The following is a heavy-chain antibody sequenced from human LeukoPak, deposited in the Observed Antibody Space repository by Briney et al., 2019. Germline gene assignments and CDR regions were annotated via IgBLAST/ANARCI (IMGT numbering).Heavy chain of an antibody. CDR3: ARVGCDILTGISSPYYYGMDV. J-gene: IGHJ6*04. CDR2: IKQDGSEK. V-gene: IGHV3-7*03. Sequence: GGSLRLSCAASGFTFSSYWMSWVRQAPGKGLEWVANIKQDGSEKYYVDSVKGRFTISRDNAKNSLYLQMNSLRAEDTAVYYCARVGCDILTGISSPYYYGMDVWGKGTTVTVSS. D-gene: IGHD3-9*01. CDR1: GFTFSSYW.